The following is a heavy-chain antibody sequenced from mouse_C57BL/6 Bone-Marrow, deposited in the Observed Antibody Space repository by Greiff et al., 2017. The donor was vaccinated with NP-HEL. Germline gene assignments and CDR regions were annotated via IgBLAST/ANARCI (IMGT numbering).Heavy chain of an antibody. CDR3: AREDYYGYDGGAWFAY. V-gene: IGHV1-26*01. D-gene: IGHD2-2*01. Sequence: VQLQQSGPELVKPGVSVKISCKASGYTFTDYYMNWVKQSHGKSLEWIGDINPNNGGTSYNQKFKGKATLTVDKSSSTAYMELRSLTSEDSAVYYCAREDYYGYDGGAWFAYWGQGTLVTVSA. CDR1: GYTFTDYY. CDR2: INPNNGGT. J-gene: IGHJ3*01.